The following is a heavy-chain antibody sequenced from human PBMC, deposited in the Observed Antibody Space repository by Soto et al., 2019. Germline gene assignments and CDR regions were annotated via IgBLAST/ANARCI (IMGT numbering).Heavy chain of an antibody. D-gene: IGHD2-2*01. CDR3: ARFSSPLPADPHLFDF. V-gene: IGHV1-18*04. J-gene: IGHJ4*02. CDR1: CYTFTSTG. Sequence: AVKVSCKASCYTFTSTGISWVRQAPGQELEWMGWISAYNGNTNYAQKLQGRVTMTTDTSTSTAYMELRSLRSDDTAVYYCARFSSPLPADPHLFDFWGQGSLVTLS. CDR2: ISAYNGNT.